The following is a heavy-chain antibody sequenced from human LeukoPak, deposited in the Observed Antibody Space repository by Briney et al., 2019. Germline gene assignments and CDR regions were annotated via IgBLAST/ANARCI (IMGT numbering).Heavy chain of an antibody. V-gene: IGHV4-61*02. D-gene: IGHD5-12*01. CDR2: IYTSGST. CDR3: TGKRGGSAY. Sequence: SQTLSLTCTVSGGSISSGSYYWSWIRQPAGKGLEWIGRIYTSGSTNYNPSLKSRVTISVDTSKNQFSLKLSSVTAADTAVYYCTGKRGGSAYWGQGTLVTVSS. J-gene: IGHJ4*02. CDR1: GGSISSGSYY.